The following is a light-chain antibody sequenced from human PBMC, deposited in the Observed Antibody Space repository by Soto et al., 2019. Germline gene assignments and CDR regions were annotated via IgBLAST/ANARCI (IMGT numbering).Light chain of an antibody. CDR1: QSISSNG. Sequence: VWRQSPRSLYLSPGERATLSWRASQSISSNGLAWFQQKRGQAPRLLIYDASSRATGIPDRFSGSGSGTDFTLTISILEPEDFAVYFCQRYGNLPLTFGDGTNVAIK. CDR3: QRYGNLPLT. V-gene: IGKV3-20*01. J-gene: IGKJ3*01. CDR2: DAS.